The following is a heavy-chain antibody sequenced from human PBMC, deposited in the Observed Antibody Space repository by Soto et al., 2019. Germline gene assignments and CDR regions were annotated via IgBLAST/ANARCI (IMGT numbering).Heavy chain of an antibody. D-gene: IGHD2-2*01. J-gene: IGHJ6*02. CDR2: IYPGDSDT. CDR1: GYSFTSYW. CDR3: ARRRRGYCSSTSCRDYYYGTDV. Sequence: PGESLKISCKGSGYSFTSYWIGWVRQMPGKGLEWMGIIYPGDSDTRYSPSFQGQVTISADKSISTAYLQWSSLKASDTAMYYSARRRRGYCSSTSCRDYYYGTDVWGQGTTVTVSS. V-gene: IGHV5-51*01.